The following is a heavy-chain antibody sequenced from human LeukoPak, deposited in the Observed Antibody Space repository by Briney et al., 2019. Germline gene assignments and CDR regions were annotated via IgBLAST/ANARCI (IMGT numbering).Heavy chain of an antibody. V-gene: IGHV3-21*01. J-gene: IGHJ4*02. Sequence: PGGSLRLSCAAPGFTFSSYSMNWVRQAPGKGLEWVSSISSSSSYIYYADSVKGRFTISRDNAKNSLYLQMNSLRAEDTAVYYCARVGSYLTSWDYWGQGTLVTVSS. CDR2: ISSSSSYI. CDR1: GFTFSSYS. D-gene: IGHD3-10*01. CDR3: ARVGSYLTSWDY.